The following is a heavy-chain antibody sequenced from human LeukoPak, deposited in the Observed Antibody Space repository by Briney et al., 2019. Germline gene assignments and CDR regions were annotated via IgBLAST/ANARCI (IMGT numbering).Heavy chain of an antibody. Sequence: PGGSLRLSCAASGFTFNSHVMNWVRQAPGKGLEWVSGISGSGVTYYADSVKGRFTISRDNAKNSLYLQMNNVRAEDTAVYYCARDGGSWYVAYWGQGTLVTVSS. V-gene: IGHV3-69-1*02. CDR1: GFTFNSHV. D-gene: IGHD6-13*01. J-gene: IGHJ4*02. CDR2: ISGSGVT. CDR3: ARDGGSWYVAY.